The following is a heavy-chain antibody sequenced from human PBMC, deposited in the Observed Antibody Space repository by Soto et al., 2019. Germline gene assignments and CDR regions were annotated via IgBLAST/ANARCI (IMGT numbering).Heavy chain of an antibody. CDR1: GYSFTSYW. Sequence: GESLKISCKGSGYSFTSYWISWVRQMPGKGLEWMGRIDPSDSYTNYSPSFQGHVTISADKSISTAYLQWSSLKASDTAMYYCARHPPAYCSGGSCYSWGVWYYYGMDVWGQGTTVTVS. D-gene: IGHD2-15*01. CDR3: ARHPPAYCSGGSCYSWGVWYYYGMDV. V-gene: IGHV5-10-1*01. CDR2: IDPSDSYT. J-gene: IGHJ6*02.